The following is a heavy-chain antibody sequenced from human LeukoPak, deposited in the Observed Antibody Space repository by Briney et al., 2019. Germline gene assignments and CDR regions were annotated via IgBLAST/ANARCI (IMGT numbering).Heavy chain of an antibody. CDR2: IKGDGSKI. Sequence: GGSLRLSCGASGFTFSEYWMTWVRQAPGRGPEWVANIKGDGSKIYYVDSVKGRFTISRDNDKNSLYLQMNNLRVEDTAVYHCERDGRCFDLWGQGALVTVSS. CDR1: GFTFSEYW. J-gene: IGHJ4*02. V-gene: IGHV3-7*01. CDR3: ERDGRCFDL. D-gene: IGHD2-15*01.